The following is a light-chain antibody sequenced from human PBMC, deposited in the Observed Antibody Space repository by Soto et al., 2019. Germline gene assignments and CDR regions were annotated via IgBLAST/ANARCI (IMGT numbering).Light chain of an antibody. V-gene: IGLV2-14*01. J-gene: IGLJ1*01. CDR2: EVS. CDR1: SSDVGGYNY. CDR3: SSYSRSTIPYV. Sequence: QSVLTQPASVSGSPGQSISISCTGISSDVGGYNYVSWYQQHPGKAPKAMIYEVSKRPSGVSNRFSGSKSGNTASLTISGLQAEDEADYYCSSYSRSTIPYVFGTGTKVTVL.